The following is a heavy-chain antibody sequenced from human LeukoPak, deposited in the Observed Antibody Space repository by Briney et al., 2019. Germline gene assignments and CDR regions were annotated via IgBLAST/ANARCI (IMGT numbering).Heavy chain of an antibody. D-gene: IGHD3-3*01. CDR3: ARDGYYDFWSGSTQFNWFDP. J-gene: IGHJ5*02. V-gene: IGHV1-8*01. Sequence: ASVKVSCKASRYTFTSYEINWVRQSAGQELEWMGWMNPKSGNTGYAQKFQGRVTMTRNTSISTAYMELSSLRSEDTAVYYCARDGYYDFWSGSTQFNWFDPWGQGTLVTVSS. CDR1: RYTFTSYE. CDR2: MNPKSGNT.